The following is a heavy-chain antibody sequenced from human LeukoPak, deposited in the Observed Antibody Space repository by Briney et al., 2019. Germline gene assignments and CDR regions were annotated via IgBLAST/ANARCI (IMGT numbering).Heavy chain of an antibody. J-gene: IGHJ4*02. Sequence: SDTLSLTCTVSGRSISSYYWSWLRQPPGKGLEWIGYIYYSGSTNYNPSLKSRVTISVDTSKNQFSLKLSSVTAADTAVYYCARAVPYYYDSSGYPMGFDYWGQGTLVTVSS. V-gene: IGHV4-59*07. CDR1: GRSISSYY. CDR2: IYYSGST. D-gene: IGHD3-22*01. CDR3: ARAVPYYYDSSGYPMGFDY.